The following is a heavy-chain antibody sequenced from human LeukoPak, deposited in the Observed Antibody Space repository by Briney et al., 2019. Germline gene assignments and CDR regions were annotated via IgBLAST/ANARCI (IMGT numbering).Heavy chain of an antibody. CDR2: INHSGST. Sequence: SETLSLTCAVYGGSFSGYYWSWIRQPPGKGLEWIGEINHSGSTNYNPSLKSRVTISVDTSKNQFSLKLSSVTAADTAVYYCARVSYWYFDLSGRGTLVTVSS. CDR1: GGSFSGYY. V-gene: IGHV4-34*01. CDR3: ARVSYWYFDL. J-gene: IGHJ2*01.